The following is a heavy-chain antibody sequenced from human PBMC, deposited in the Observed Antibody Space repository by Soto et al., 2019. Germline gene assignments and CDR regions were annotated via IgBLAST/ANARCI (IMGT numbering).Heavy chain of an antibody. D-gene: IGHD5-18*01. CDR1: GFTFSSYS. Sequence: GGSLRLSCAASGFTFSSYSMNWVRQAPGKGLEWVSSISSSSSYIYYADSVKGRFTISRDNAKNSLYLQMNSLRAEDTAVYYCARDSAPWIQLWSRSMDVWGKGTTVTVSS. V-gene: IGHV3-21*01. CDR2: ISSSSSYI. J-gene: IGHJ6*04. CDR3: ARDSAPWIQLWSRSMDV.